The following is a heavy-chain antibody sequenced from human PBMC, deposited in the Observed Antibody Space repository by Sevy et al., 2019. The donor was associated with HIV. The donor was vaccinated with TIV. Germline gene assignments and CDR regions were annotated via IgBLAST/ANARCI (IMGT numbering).Heavy chain of an antibody. V-gene: IGHV1-8*01. D-gene: IGHD2-15*01. Sequence: ASVKVSCKASGHTFSSYDINWVRQAPGQGLEWMGWMNPNSENTGYAQKFQGRVTLTRNTSISTAYMELSSLRFEDTAEYYCARSGSGGGSDVEDYGMDVWGQGTTVTVSS. CDR2: MNPNSENT. CDR1: GHTFSSYD. J-gene: IGHJ6*02. CDR3: ARSGSGGGSDVEDYGMDV.